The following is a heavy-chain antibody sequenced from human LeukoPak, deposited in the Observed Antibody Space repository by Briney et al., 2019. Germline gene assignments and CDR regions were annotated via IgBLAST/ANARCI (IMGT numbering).Heavy chain of an antibody. CDR1: GFTFSNAW. V-gene: IGHV3-15*01. J-gene: IGHJ6*03. D-gene: IGHD5-12*01. CDR2: IKSKTDGGTT. Sequence: GGSLRLSCAASGFTFSNAWMSWVRQAPGKGLEWVGRIKSKTDGGTTDYAAPVKGRFTISRDDSKNTLYLQMNSLKTEDTAVYYCTTDLSSEVGAKFYYMDVWGKGTTVTVSS. CDR3: TTDLSSEVGAKFYYMDV.